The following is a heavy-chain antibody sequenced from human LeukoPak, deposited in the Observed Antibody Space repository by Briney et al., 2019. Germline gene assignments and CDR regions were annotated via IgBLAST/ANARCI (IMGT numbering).Heavy chain of an antibody. D-gene: IGHD2-15*01. CDR2: IIPIFGTA. CDR1: GGTFSSYA. Sequence: ASVKVSCKASGGTFSSYAISWVRQAPGQGLEWMGGIIPIFGTANYAQKFQGRVTITADESTSTAYMELSSLRSEDTAVYYCAKVGPAGSGYIDCWGQGTLVTVSS. V-gene: IGHV1-69*13. J-gene: IGHJ4*02. CDR3: AKVGPAGSGYIDC.